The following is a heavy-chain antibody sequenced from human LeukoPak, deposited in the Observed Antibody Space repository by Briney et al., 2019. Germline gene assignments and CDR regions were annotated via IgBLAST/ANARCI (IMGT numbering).Heavy chain of an antibody. J-gene: IGHJ6*01. CDR2: IIPVLNIT. D-gene: IGHD4-17*01. Sequence: GAPVKPSPKTAGGTFSTSAITWVSQPPGQGLEWMGRIIPVLNITTYAQKFQGSVTITADTYTSTVYMELSSLRSEETAVYYCASDQGLTPPPSYGLSLRGQGTTVIVSS. CDR1: GGTFSTSA. V-gene: IGHV1-69*04. CDR3: ASDQGLTPPPSYGLSL.